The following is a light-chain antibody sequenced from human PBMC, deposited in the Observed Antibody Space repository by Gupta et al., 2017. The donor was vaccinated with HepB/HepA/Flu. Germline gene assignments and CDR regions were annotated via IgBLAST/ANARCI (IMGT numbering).Light chain of an antibody. CDR2: SAS. J-gene: IGKJ1*01. CDR3: QQSYSTSWT. V-gene: IGKV1-39*01. CDR1: QSISSY. Sequence: DIPMTPSPSLLSASVGDRVTLTCRASQSISSYLNWYQQKPGKAPELLIYSASSLQSGVPSRFCQRGSERDFTLTISSVQPGDFATLYCQQSYSTSWTFGQGTKVEIK.